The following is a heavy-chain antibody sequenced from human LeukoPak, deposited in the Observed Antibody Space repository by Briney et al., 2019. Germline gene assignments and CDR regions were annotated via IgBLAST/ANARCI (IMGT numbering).Heavy chain of an antibody. CDR1: GYTFTSYG. J-gene: IGHJ6*02. CDR3: ASFTMVREDHYYYGMDV. CDR2: ISAYNGNT. D-gene: IGHD3-10*01. V-gene: IGHV1-18*01. Sequence: ASVKVSCKASGYTFTSYGISWVRQAPGQGLEWMGWISAYNGNTNYAQKLQGRVTMTTDTSTSTAYMELRSLRSDDTAVYYCASFTMVREDHYYYGMDVWGQGTTVTVSS.